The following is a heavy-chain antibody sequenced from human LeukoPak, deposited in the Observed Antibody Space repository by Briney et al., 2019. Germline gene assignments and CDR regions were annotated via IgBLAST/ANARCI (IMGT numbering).Heavy chain of an antibody. V-gene: IGHV3-7*01. CDR3: ARDDGDV. J-gene: IGHJ6*04. CDR2: INEDGSGK. CDR1: GFTFSNYW. Sequence: GGSLRLSCVSSGFTFSNYWMKWVRQAPGKGLEWVASINEDGSGKFSVGSVEDRITISRDNTRNSLDLQINSLTVEDTAIYYCARDDGDVWGTGTTVTASS.